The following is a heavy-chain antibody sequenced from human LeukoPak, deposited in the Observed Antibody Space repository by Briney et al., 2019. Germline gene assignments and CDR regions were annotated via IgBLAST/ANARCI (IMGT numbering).Heavy chain of an antibody. CDR3: AREENLYSSGWFPQFNYYYYYMDV. Sequence: PSETLSLTCAVYGGSFSGYYWSWIRQPPGKGLEWIGEINHSGSTNYNPSLKSRVTISVDTSKNQFSLKLSSVTAADTAVYYCAREENLYSSGWFPQFNYYYYYMDVWGKGTTVTVSS. D-gene: IGHD6-19*01. V-gene: IGHV4-34*01. CDR1: GGSFSGYY. CDR2: INHSGST. J-gene: IGHJ6*03.